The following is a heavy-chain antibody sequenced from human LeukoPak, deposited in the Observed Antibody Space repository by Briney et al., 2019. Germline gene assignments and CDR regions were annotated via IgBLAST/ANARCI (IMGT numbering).Heavy chain of an antibody. CDR2: ISGSGGST. CDR1: GFTFSSYA. CDR3: ATARPVGRYCSGGSCSG. J-gene: IGHJ4*02. V-gene: IGHV3-23*01. D-gene: IGHD2-15*01. Sequence: GGSLRLSCAASGFTFSSYAMSWVRQAPGKGLEWVSAISGSGGSTYYADSVKGRFTISRDNSKNTLYLQMNSLRAEDTAVYYCATARPVGRYCSGGSCSGWGQGTLVTVSS.